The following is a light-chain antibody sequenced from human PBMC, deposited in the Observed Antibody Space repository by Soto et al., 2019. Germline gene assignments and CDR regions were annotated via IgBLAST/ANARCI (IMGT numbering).Light chain of an antibody. Sequence: QSALTQPASLSWSPGQSITISCTGTSSDVGSYNLVSWYQQHPGKAPKLMIYEGSKRPSGVSNRFSGSKSGNTASLTISGLQAEDEADYYCCSYAGSSTYVFGTGTKVT. V-gene: IGLV2-23*01. CDR1: SSDVGSYNL. CDR3: CSYAGSSTYV. CDR2: EGS. J-gene: IGLJ1*01.